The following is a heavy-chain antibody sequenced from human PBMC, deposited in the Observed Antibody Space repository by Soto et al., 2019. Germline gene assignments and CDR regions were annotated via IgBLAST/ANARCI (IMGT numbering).Heavy chain of an antibody. CDR3: ARTKGYYYGSGSYQDYYYYGMDV. D-gene: IGHD3-10*01. CDR1: GGTFSSYA. J-gene: IGHJ6*02. Sequence: SVKVSCKASGGTFSSYAISWVRQAPGQGLEWMGGIIPIFGTANYAQKFQGRVTITADKSTSTAYMELSSLRSEDTAVYYCARTKGYYYGSGSYQDYYYYGMDVWGQGTTVTVSS. CDR2: IIPIFGTA. V-gene: IGHV1-69*06.